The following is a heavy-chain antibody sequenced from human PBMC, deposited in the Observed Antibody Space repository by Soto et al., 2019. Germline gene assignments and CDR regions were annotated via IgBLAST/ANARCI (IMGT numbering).Heavy chain of an antibody. J-gene: IGHJ4*02. CDR2: ISGTSPTT. CDR1: GFTFSTYD. D-gene: IGHD2-15*01. Sequence: PWGSLRLSCAASGFTFSTYDMNWFRQAPGKGLEWISFISGTSPTTSYADSVRGRFTISRDDARNSLYLQMNSLRDDDTAVYYCARDRDGDEDFDSWGQGTLVTVSS. V-gene: IGHV3-48*02. CDR3: ARDRDGDEDFDS.